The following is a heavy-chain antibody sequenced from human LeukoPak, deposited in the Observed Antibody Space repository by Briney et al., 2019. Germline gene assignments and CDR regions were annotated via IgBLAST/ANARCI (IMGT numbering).Heavy chain of an antibody. J-gene: IGHJ4*02. CDR2: IYYSGST. D-gene: IGHD1-26*01. V-gene: IGHV4-59*01. CDR3: VRGGIVGTTARIPLFDY. CDR1: GGSISSNY. Sequence: SETLSLTCTVSGGSISSNYWSWIRQPPGKGLEWIGYIYYSGSTNYNPSLKSRVTMSVDTSKNQFSLKLSSVTAADTAVYYCVRGGIVGTTARIPLFDYWGQGTLVTVSS.